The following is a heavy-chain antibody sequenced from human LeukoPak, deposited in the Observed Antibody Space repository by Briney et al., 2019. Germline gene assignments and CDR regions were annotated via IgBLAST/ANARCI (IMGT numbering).Heavy chain of an antibody. Sequence: SETLSLTCTVSGGSISSSSYYWGWIRQPPGKGLEWIGSIYYSGSTYYNPSLKSRVTISVYTSKNQFSLKLSSVTAADTAVYYCATGGYYYDSSGYPYNWFDPWGQGTLVTVSS. D-gene: IGHD3-22*01. V-gene: IGHV4-39*07. CDR3: ATGGYYYDSSGYPYNWFDP. CDR1: GGSISSSSYY. J-gene: IGHJ5*02. CDR2: IYYSGST.